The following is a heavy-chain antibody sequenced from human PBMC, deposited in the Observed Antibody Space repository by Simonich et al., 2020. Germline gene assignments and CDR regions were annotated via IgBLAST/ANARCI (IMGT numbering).Heavy chain of an antibody. CDR1: GFTFDDYA. CDR2: IRLNSGSI. D-gene: IGHD6-13*01. J-gene: IGHJ1*01. V-gene: IGHV3-9*01. CDR3: AKDVAAAGTEYFQH. Sequence: EVQLVESGGGLVQPGRSLRLSCAASGFTFDDYAMHWVRQVPGKGLEWVSGIRLNSGSIGSADSVKGRFTISRDNAKNSLYLQMNSLRAEDTALYYCAKDVAAAGTEYFQHWGQGNLVTVSS.